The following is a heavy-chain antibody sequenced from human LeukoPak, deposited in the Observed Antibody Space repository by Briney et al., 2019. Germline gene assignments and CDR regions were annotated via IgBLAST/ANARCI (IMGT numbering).Heavy chain of an antibody. D-gene: IGHD3-3*01. Sequence: SETLSLTCTVSGGSISSGSYYWSWIRQPAGKGLEWIGRIYTSGSTNYNPSLKSRVTISVDTSKNQFSLKLSSVTAADAAVYYCAREERRGITIFGVVIPARTNWFDPWGQGTLVTVSS. J-gene: IGHJ5*02. CDR1: GGSISSGSYY. CDR2: IYTSGST. V-gene: IGHV4-61*02. CDR3: AREERRGITIFGVVIPARTNWFDP.